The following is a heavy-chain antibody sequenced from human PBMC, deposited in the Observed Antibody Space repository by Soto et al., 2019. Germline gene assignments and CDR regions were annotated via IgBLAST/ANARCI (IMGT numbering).Heavy chain of an antibody. CDR3: ARDLVSYYDSSGYSWFDP. CDR2: INAGNGNT. CDR1: GYTFTSYA. V-gene: IGHV1-3*01. D-gene: IGHD3-22*01. Sequence: GASVKVSCKASGYTFTSYAMHWVRQAPGQRLEWMGWINAGNGNTNYAERLQGRVTMTTDTSTSTAYMELRSLRYDDTAVYYCARDLVSYYDSSGYSWFDPWGQGTQVTVSS. J-gene: IGHJ5*02.